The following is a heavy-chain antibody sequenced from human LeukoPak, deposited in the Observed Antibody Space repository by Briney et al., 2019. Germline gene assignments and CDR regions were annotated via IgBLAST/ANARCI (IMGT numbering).Heavy chain of an antibody. Sequence: PGGSLRLSCAASGFTFSTYAMSWVRQAPGKGLEWVSTISGSGANTYYADSVKGRFTISRDNGKNTLYLEVNSLRVEDTAVYYCARRTSYYFPYWGQGTQVTVSS. CDR3: ARRTSYYFPY. V-gene: IGHV3-23*01. CDR1: GFTFSTYA. J-gene: IGHJ4*02. CDR2: ISGSGANT.